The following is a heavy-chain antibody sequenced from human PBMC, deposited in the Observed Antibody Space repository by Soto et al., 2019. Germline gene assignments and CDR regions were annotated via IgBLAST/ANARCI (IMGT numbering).Heavy chain of an antibody. CDR2: ISGSGGST. J-gene: IGHJ4*02. D-gene: IGHD5-12*01. V-gene: IGHV3-23*01. CDR3: AKGRGYSGYEFDY. CDR1: GFTFSSYA. Sequence: EVQLLESGGGLVQPGGSLRLSCAASGFTFSSYAMSWVRQAPGKGLEWVSAISGSGGSTYYSYSVKGLFTISRDNSKNTLYLQMNSLRAEDTAVYYCAKGRGYSGYEFDYWGQGTLVTVSS.